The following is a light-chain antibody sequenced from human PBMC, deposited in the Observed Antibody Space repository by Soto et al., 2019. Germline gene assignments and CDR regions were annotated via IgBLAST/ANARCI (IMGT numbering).Light chain of an antibody. Sequence: QSALTQPASVSGSPGQSITISCTGTSSDVGGYNYVSWYQQHPGKAPKLMIYEVSNRPSGVSNRFSGSKSGNTGSLTISGLQAEDEGDYYCSSYTSSSTHVVFGGGTKLTVL. V-gene: IGLV2-14*01. CDR2: EVS. J-gene: IGLJ2*01. CDR3: SSYTSSSTHVV. CDR1: SSDVGGYNY.